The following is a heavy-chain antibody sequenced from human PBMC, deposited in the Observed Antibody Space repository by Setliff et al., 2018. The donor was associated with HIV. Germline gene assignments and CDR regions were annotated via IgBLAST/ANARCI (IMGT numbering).Heavy chain of an antibody. CDR3: ARMREGIWMDI. V-gene: IGHV1-69*02. CDR2: IIPFSDIA. J-gene: IGHJ6*04. Sequence: SVKVSCKASEYTFTSYNISWVRQAPGQGLEWMGRIIPFSDIADYAQRFLDRATITADKSTSTAYMELSSLRFEDTAVYYCARMREGIWMDIWGKGTTVTVSS. CDR1: EYTFTSYN. D-gene: IGHD2-15*01.